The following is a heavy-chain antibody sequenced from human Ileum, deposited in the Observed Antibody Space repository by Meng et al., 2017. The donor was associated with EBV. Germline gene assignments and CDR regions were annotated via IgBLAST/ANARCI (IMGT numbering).Heavy chain of an antibody. D-gene: IGHD6-19*01. CDR1: VGAISSSNW. V-gene: IGHV4-4*02. CDR3: ARVGQWLPIDY. J-gene: IGHJ4*02. CDR2: IYHSGST. Sequence: VQLQESGPVVVKWSGSLSVSCACSVGAISSSNWWSWVRQPPGKGLEWIREIYHSGSTNYNTSLKSRVSISVDKSKNQFSLNLSSVTAADTAVYYCARVGQWLPIDYWGQGTLVTVSS.